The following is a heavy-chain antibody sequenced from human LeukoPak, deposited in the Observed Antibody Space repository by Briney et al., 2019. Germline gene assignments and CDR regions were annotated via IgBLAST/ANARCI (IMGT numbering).Heavy chain of an antibody. Sequence: GGSLRLSCVASGFTFSSYSMNWVRQAPGKGLEWVANIKEDGTKTYYVDSVKGRFTVSRDNAQNSLYLQMNSLTPEDTAVYFCARGEAFCDYWGQGALVTVSS. J-gene: IGHJ4*02. CDR2: IKEDGTKT. V-gene: IGHV3-7*05. CDR1: GFTFSSYS. CDR3: ARGEAFCDY.